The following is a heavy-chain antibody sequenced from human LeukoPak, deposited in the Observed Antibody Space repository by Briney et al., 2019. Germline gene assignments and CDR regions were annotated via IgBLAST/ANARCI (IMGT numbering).Heavy chain of an antibody. J-gene: IGHJ5*02. V-gene: IGHV1-2*02. D-gene: IGHD3-22*01. Sequence: ASVKVSCKASGYTFTGYYMHWVRQAPGQGLEWMGWINPNSGGTNYAQKFQGRVTMTRDTSISTAYMELSRLRSDDTAVYYCARGTHYSDSSGYYFGWFDPWGQGTLVTVSS. CDR2: INPNSGGT. CDR1: GYTFTGYY. CDR3: ARGTHYSDSSGYYFGWFDP.